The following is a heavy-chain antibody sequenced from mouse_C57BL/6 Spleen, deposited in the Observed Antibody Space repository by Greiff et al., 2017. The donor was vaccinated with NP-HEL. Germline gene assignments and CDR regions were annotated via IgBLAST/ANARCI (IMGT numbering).Heavy chain of an antibody. CDR3: ARERGIPYYAMDY. J-gene: IGHJ4*01. V-gene: IGHV3-6*01. Sequence: VQLKESGPGLVKPSQSLSLSCSVTGYSITSGYYWNWIRQFPGNKLEWMGYISYDGSNNYNPSLKNRISITRDTSKNQFFLKLNSVTTEDTATYYCARERGIPYYAMDYWGQGTSVTVSS. CDR2: ISYDGSN. CDR1: GYSITSGYY.